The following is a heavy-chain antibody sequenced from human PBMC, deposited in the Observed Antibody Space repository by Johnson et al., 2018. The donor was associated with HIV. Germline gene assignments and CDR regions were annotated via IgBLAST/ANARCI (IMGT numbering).Heavy chain of an antibody. CDR2: TRNKANSYTT. D-gene: IGHD1-26*01. J-gene: IGHJ3*02. CDR3: ARDRDSGSFTLGAFDI. Sequence: VQLVESGGGVVRPGGSLRLSCAASGFTFSDHYMDWVRQAPGKGLEWVGRTRNKANSYTTEYAASVKGRFTISRDDSKNSLYLQMNSLRTEDTAFYYCARDRDSGSFTLGAFDIWGQGTVVTVSS. CDR1: GFTFSDHY. V-gene: IGHV3-72*01.